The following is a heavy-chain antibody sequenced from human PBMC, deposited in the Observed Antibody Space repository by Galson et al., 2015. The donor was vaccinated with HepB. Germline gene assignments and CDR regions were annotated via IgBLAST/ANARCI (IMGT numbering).Heavy chain of an antibody. CDR1: GFTFSSYD. V-gene: IGHV3-13*04. CDR2: IGTAGDT. CDR3: ARARPPPRFVGATRGYYYYGMDV. D-gene: IGHD1-26*01. Sequence: SLRLSCAASGFTFSSYDMHWVRQATGKGLEWVSAIGTAGDTYYPGSVKGRFTISRENAKNSLYLQMNSLRAGDTAVYYCARARPPPRFVGATRGYYYYGMDVWGQGTTVTVSS. J-gene: IGHJ6*02.